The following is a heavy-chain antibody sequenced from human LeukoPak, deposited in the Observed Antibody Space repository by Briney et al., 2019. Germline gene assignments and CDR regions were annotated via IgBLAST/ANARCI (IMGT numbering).Heavy chain of an antibody. CDR3: ARDGYYYDSSGYYSLGY. Sequence: ASVKVSCKASGYTFTSYYMHWVRQAPGQGLEWMGIINPSGGSTSYAQKFQGRVTMTRDMSTSTVYMELSSLRSEDMAVYYCARDGYYYDSSGYYSLGYWGQGTVVTVSS. J-gene: IGHJ4*02. V-gene: IGHV1-46*01. CDR1: GYTFTSYY. D-gene: IGHD3-22*01. CDR2: INPSGGST.